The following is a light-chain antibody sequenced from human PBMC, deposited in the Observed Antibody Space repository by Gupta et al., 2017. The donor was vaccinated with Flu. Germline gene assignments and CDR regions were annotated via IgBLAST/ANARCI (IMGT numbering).Light chain of an antibody. CDR3: QQYSSWPLT. V-gene: IGKV3-15*01. CDR1: QSVSSN. CDR2: GAS. J-gene: IGKJ4*01. Sequence: DIVMTQSPATLSVSPGEGATLSCRASQSVSSNLAWYQQRPGRAPRLLIYGASTRATDIPARFSSSGSGREFTLTISSLQSEDYAVYYCQQYSSWPLTFGGGTKVEIK.